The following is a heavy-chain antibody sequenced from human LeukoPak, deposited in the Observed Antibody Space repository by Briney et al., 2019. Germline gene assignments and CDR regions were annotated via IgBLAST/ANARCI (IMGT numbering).Heavy chain of an antibody. CDR1: GVTFSDYY. Sequence: PGGSLRLSCEASGVTFSDYYMSWIRQAPGKGLEWVSYISSSGGSIYYADSVKGRFTISRDNSKNTLYLQMNSLRAEDTAVYYCAKEDYYGSGAFDYWGQGTLVTVSS. J-gene: IGHJ4*02. D-gene: IGHD3-10*01. V-gene: IGHV3-11*04. CDR2: ISSSGGSI. CDR3: AKEDYYGSGAFDY.